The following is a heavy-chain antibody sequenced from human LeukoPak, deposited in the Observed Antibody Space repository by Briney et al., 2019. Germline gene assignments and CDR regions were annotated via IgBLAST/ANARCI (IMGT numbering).Heavy chain of an antibody. CDR1: GDSVSSNSAA. V-gene: IGHV6-1*01. CDR2: TYYRSKWYN. J-gene: IGHJ3*02. Sequence: PSQTLSLTCAISGDSVSSNSAAWNWIRQSPSRGLEWLGRTYYRSKWYNDYAVSVKSRITINPDTSKNQFSLQLNSVTPEDTAVYYCARDYWGYYDSSGYHDAFDIWGQGTMVTASS. D-gene: IGHD3-22*01. CDR3: ARDYWGYYDSSGYHDAFDI.